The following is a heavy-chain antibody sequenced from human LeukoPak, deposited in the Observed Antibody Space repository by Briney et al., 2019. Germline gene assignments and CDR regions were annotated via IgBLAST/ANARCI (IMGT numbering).Heavy chain of an antibody. J-gene: IGHJ4*02. CDR2: IYYSGST. V-gene: IGHV4-61*01. CDR3: ARGDFWSGYSPLFDY. CDR1: GGSVSSGSYY. Sequence: SETLSLTCTVSGGSVSSGSYYWSWIRQPPGKGLEWTGYIYYSGSTNYNPSLKSRVTISVDTSKNQFSLKLSSVTAADTAVYYCARGDFWSGYSPLFDYWGQGTLVTVSS. D-gene: IGHD3-3*01.